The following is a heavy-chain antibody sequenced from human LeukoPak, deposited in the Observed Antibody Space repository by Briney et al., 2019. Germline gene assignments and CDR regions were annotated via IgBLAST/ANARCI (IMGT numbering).Heavy chain of an antibody. J-gene: IGHJ4*02. D-gene: IGHD4/OR15-4a*01. V-gene: IGHV3-23*01. CDR3: ATVDYNTSPPRPI. CDR2: ISANTGST. Sequence: GGSLRLSCAASGFTFNIHAMRWVRQAPGKGLEWVSSISANTGSTSYADAVKGRFTISRDDSKNKLFLQMNSLRGEDTAVYYCATVDYNTSPPRPIWGQGTLVTVSS. CDR1: GFTFNIHA.